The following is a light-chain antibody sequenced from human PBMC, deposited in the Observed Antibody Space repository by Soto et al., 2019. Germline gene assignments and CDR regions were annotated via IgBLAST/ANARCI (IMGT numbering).Light chain of an antibody. CDR3: QQYNNWHPLT. CDR1: QSVSSN. CDR2: GAS. Sequence: EIVMTQSPATLSVSPGERATLPCRASQSVSSNLAWYQQKPGQAPRLLIYGASTRATGIPARFSGSGSGTEFTLTISSLQSEDFAVYYCQQYNNWHPLTFGGGTK. J-gene: IGKJ4*01. V-gene: IGKV3-15*01.